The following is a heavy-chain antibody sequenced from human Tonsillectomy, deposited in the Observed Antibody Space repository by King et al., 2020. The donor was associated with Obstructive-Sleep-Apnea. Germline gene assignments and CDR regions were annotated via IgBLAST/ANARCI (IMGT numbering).Heavy chain of an antibody. J-gene: IGHJ4*02. CDR3: ARGTSRYQLLGGY. CDR2: IYYSGST. D-gene: IGHD2-2*01. V-gene: IGHV4-59*08. CDR1: GGSISSYY. Sequence: QLQESGPGLVKPSETLSLTCTVSGGSISSYYWSCIRQPPGKGLEWIVYIYYSGSTTSNPSLKRRVTISVDTSKNQFSLKLSSVTAADTAVYYCARGTSRYQLLGGYWGQGTLVTVSS.